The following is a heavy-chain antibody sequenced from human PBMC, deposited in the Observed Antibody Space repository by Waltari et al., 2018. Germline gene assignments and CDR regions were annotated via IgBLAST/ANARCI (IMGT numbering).Heavy chain of an antibody. CDR1: GGATSRSNW. CDR3: ARRWNDGFDY. J-gene: IGHJ4*02. V-gene: IGHV4-4*02. D-gene: IGHD1-1*01. CDR2: IYLSGST. Sequence: QVQLQESGAGLVKPSGTLSLTCAVSGGATSRSNWRSWARQPPGKGLEWMGEIYLSGSTNYNPSLKSRVTISVDKSKNQFSLKLSSVTAADTAVYYCARRWNDGFDYWGQGTLVTVSS.